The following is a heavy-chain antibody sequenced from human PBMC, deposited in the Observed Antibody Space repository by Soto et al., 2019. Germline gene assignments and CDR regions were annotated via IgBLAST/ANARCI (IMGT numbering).Heavy chain of an antibody. J-gene: IGHJ4*02. CDR2: INPSGGST. D-gene: IGHD2-15*01. Sequence: ASVKVSCKASGYTFTTYYIHWVRQAPGQGLELMGIINPSGGSTSYPQKFQGRVTMTRDTSTSTVYMELSSLRSEDTAVYYCARGAQGYCGGGSCYRAVLDYWGQGTLVTVSS. CDR3: ARGAQGYCGGGSCYRAVLDY. V-gene: IGHV1-46*03. CDR1: GYTFTTYY.